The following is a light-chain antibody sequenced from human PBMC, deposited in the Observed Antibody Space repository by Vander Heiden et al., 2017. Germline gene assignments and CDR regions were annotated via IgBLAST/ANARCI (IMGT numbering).Light chain of an antibody. CDR1: QSVGSN. CDR2: GAS. CDR3: QQINNWHLYT. Sequence: EIVMTQSPVTLSVSPGERATLSCRASQSVGSNLAWYQQKPGQAPRLLIYGASTRASGIPARFSGSGYGTDFTLTISSRQSEDFAVYYCQQINNWHLYTFGQGTKVEIK. J-gene: IGKJ2*01. V-gene: IGKV3-15*01.